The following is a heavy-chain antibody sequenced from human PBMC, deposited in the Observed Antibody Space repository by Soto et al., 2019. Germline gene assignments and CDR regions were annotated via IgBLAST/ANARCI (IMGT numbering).Heavy chain of an antibody. CDR2: ISAYNGNT. CDR3: ARVEKGSGSYSPPDYYYYGMDV. CDR1: GYTFTSYG. Sequence: GASVKVSCKASGYTFTSYGISWVRQAPGQGLEWMGWISAYNGNTNYAQKLQGRVTMTTDTSTSTAYMELRSLRSDDTAVYYCARVEKGSGSYSPPDYYYYGMDVWGQGTTVTVSS. J-gene: IGHJ6*02. V-gene: IGHV1-18*01. D-gene: IGHD3-10*01.